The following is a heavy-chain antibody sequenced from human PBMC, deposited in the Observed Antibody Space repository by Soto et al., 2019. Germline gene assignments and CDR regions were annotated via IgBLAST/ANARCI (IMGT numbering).Heavy chain of an antibody. CDR2: ISSSGERM. CDR1: GFSFSAYY. V-gene: IGHV3-11*01. D-gene: IGHD5-12*01. J-gene: IGHJ1*01. CDR3: AGGPIKYCGYDVYDFHH. Sequence: QVQLVESGGGSVKPGGSLTLSCAASGFSFSAYYMSWIRQVPGKGLDWVAYISSSGERMYYGDSVKGRFAISRDNSKNSLLLQMNGLRDEETALYFCAGGPIKYCGYDVYDFHHWGQGTLVTVSS.